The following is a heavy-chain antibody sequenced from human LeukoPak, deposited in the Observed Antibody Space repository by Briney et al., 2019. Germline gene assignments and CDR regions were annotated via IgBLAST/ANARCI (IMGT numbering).Heavy chain of an antibody. CDR1: GFTFSSYT. V-gene: IGHV3-21*01. J-gene: IGHJ4*02. D-gene: IGHD3-10*01. CDR2: ISSSGNYI. Sequence: PGGSLRLSCATSGFTFSSYTMNWVRQAPGKGLEWVSSISSSGNYIYYADSVKGRFTISRDNAKNSLYLQMNSLRAEDTAVYYCARAVNWFDRGYWGQGTLVTVSS. CDR3: ARAVNWFDRGY.